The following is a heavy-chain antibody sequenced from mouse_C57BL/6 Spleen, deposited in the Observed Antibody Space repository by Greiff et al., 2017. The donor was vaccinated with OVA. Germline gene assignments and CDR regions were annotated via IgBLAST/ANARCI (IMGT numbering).Heavy chain of an antibody. D-gene: IGHD2-3*01. J-gene: IGHJ3*01. V-gene: IGHV1-81*01. CDR2: IYPRSGNT. CDR3: AREDIYDGYYLPWFAY. CDR1: GYTFTSYG. Sequence: QVQLQQSGAELARPGASVKLSCKASGYTFTSYGISWVKQRTGQGLEWIGEIYPRSGNTYYNEKFKGKATLTADKSSSTAYMELRSLTSEDSAFYFCAREDIYDGYYLPWFAYWGQGTLVTVSA.